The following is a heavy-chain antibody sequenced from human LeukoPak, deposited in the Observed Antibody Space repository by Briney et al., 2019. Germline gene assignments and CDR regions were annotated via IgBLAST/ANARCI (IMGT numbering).Heavy chain of an antibody. CDR3: ARLRYSSSGSFWYFDL. V-gene: IGHV4-4*09. CDR1: GGSISSYY. Sequence: LVKPSETLSLTCTVSGGSISSYYWSWIRQPPGKGLEWIGYIYTSGSTNYNPSLKSRVTISVDTSKNQFSLKLSSVTAADTAVYYCARLRYSSSGSFWYFDLWGRGTLVTVSS. CDR2: IYTSGST. D-gene: IGHD6-13*01. J-gene: IGHJ2*01.